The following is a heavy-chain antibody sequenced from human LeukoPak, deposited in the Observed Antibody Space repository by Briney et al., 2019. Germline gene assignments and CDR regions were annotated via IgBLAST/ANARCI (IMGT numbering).Heavy chain of an antibody. D-gene: IGHD3-16*02. CDR3: LLQMTYGELSDPDF. V-gene: IGHV3-21*01. CDR1: GFTVSTNY. CDR2: SGTRSGTK. J-gene: IGHJ4*02. Sequence: GGSLRLSCAASGFTVSTNYVSWVRQAPGKGLEWVSSSGTRSGTKYYADSVMGRFTISRDSAMNSVSLQINSLRAEDTAVYYCLLQMTYGELSDPDFRGQGTLVTVSS.